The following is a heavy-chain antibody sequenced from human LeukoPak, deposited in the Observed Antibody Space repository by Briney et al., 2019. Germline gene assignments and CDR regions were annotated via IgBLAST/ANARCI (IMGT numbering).Heavy chain of an antibody. CDR2: ISYDGSNK. V-gene: IGHV3-30*04. Sequence: PGGSLRLSCAASGFTFSSYAMHWVRQAPGKGLEWVAVISYDGSNKYYADSVKGRFTISRDNSKNTLYLQMNSLRAEDTAVYYCAKVFVPVGVISGNAFDIWGQGTMVTVSS. CDR1: GFTFSSYA. CDR3: AKVFVPVGVISGNAFDI. D-gene: IGHD3-16*02. J-gene: IGHJ3*02.